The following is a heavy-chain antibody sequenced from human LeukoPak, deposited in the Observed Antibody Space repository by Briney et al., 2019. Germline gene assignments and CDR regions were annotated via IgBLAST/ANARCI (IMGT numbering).Heavy chain of an antibody. CDR2: ISGNGDKT. Sequence: PGGSLRLSCAASGFTFSSYAMHWVRQAPGKGPEYVAAISGNGDKTHYGSSVQGRFTVSRDNSKNTLYLQMGSLRTEDMAVYYCAKDTRITIFGVVNNWFDPWGQGTLVTVSS. J-gene: IGHJ5*02. V-gene: IGHV3-64*01. D-gene: IGHD3-3*01. CDR1: GFTFSSYA. CDR3: AKDTRITIFGVVNNWFDP.